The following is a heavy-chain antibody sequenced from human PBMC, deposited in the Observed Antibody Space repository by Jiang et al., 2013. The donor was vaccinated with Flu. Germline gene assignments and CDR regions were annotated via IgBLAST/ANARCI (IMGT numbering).Heavy chain of an antibody. CDR2: MSGGGGSI. J-gene: IGHJ2*01. CDR3: AKTSRVAMGGTTEGYWYFDV. CDR1: GFTFTSYA. V-gene: IGHV3-23*01. D-gene: IGHD1-1*01. Sequence: QLLESGGGLVQPGGSLRLSCAASGFTFTSYALTWVRQAPGKGLEWVSYMSGGGGSIYYTGSVKGRFTISRDNSKNTLYLQMNSLRAEDTAVYYCAKTSRVAMGGTTEGYWYFDVWGRGTLVTVSS.